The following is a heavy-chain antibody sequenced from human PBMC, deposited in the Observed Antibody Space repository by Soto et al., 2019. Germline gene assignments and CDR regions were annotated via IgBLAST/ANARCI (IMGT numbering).Heavy chain of an antibody. CDR1: GFTFSSYA. CDR2: ISGSGGST. D-gene: IGHD6-19*01. V-gene: IGHV3-23*01. CDR3: AKVLGPDSSGWYPHPSDPDRPRYYFDY. J-gene: IGHJ4*02. Sequence: GGSLRLSCAASGFTFSSYAMSWVRQAPGKGLEWVSAISGSGGSTYYADSVKGRFTISRDNSKTTLYLQTNSLRAEDTAVYYCAKVLGPDSSGWYPHPSDPDRPRYYFDYWGQGTLVTVSS.